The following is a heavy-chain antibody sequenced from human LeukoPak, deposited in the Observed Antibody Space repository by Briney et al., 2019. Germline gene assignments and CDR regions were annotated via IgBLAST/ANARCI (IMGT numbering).Heavy chain of an antibody. CDR2: IYTSGST. CDR3: ARDMVRGTFDY. V-gene: IGHV4-4*07. J-gene: IGHJ4*02. CDR1: GGSISSYY. Sequence: SETLSLTCTVSGGSISSYYWSWIRQPAGKGLEWIGRIYTSGSTNYNPSLKSRVTMSVDTSKNQFSLKLTSVTTADTAVYYCARDMVRGTFDYWGQGTLVTVSS. D-gene: IGHD3-10*01.